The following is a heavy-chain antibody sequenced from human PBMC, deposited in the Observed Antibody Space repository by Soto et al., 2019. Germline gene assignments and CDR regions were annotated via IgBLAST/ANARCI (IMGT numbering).Heavy chain of an antibody. Sequence: QVQLVESGGGVVQPGGPLRLSCAASGFILSDFAMHWVRQAPGRGLEWVAVILKDGKSKYYADSVRGRFTISSDTSKDTIFLQLTSLRLDDSAVYYCAKTGCNGGSCFSWFDPWGQGTPVTVSS. J-gene: IGHJ5*02. CDR3: AKTGCNGGSCFSWFDP. CDR1: GFILSDFA. D-gene: IGHD2-15*01. CDR2: ILKDGKSK. V-gene: IGHV3-30*04.